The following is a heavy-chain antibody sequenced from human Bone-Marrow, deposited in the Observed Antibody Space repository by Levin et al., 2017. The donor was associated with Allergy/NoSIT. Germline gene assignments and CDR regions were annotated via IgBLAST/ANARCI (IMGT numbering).Heavy chain of an antibody. D-gene: IGHD5-24*01. Sequence: PSETLSLTCAVSGYSINTGSYWGWIRQAPGEGLEWIGSIYYSGHTYYNPSLKSRVTISVDTSKNQFSLKLSSVTAADTAIYYCAREATITIEPTYYYGMDVWGQGTTVTVSS. CDR2: IYYSGHT. V-gene: IGHV4-38-2*02. CDR1: GYSINTGSY. CDR3: AREATITIEPTYYYGMDV. J-gene: IGHJ6*02.